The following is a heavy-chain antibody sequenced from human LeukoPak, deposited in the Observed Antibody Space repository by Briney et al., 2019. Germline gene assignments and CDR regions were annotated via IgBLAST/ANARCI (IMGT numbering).Heavy chain of an antibody. D-gene: IGHD6-25*01. V-gene: IGHV4-59*08. Sequence: SETLSLTCTVSGGSISSYYWSWIRQPPGKGLEWIGYIYYSGSTNYNPSLKSRVTISVDTSKNQFSLKLSSVTAADTAVYYCARRRPQGGMDVWGQGTTVTVSS. J-gene: IGHJ6*02. CDR3: ARRRPQGGMDV. CDR1: GGSISSYY. CDR2: IYYSGST.